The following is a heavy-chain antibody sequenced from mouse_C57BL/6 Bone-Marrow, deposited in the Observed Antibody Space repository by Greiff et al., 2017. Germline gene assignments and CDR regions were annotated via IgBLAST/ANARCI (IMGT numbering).Heavy chain of an antibody. J-gene: IGHJ1*03. Sequence: VKLQESGAELMKPGASVKLSCKATGYTFTGYWIEWVKQRPGHGLEWIGEILPGSGSTNYNQKFKGKAPLTADTYSNTAYMQLSSLTTEVSASYYCARTNYYGSSYPHWYFDVWGTGTTVTVSS. V-gene: IGHV1-9*01. D-gene: IGHD1-1*01. CDR2: ILPGSGST. CDR1: GYTFTGYW. CDR3: ARTNYYGSSYPHWYFDV.